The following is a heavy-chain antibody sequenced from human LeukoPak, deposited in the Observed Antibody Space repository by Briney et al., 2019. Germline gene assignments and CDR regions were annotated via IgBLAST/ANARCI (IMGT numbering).Heavy chain of an antibody. Sequence: PSETLSLTCAVYGGSLSGYYWTWIRQPPGKGLEWIGQIDDSGSTNYNPSLKTGVTISLDTSKNQFSLKLTSVTAADTAVYYCARYNFYRYGAKGEGALYFWGQGTMVTVSS. CDR2: IDDSGST. CDR1: GGSLSGYY. CDR3: ARYNFYRYGAKGEGALYF. J-gene: IGHJ3*01. D-gene: IGHD3/OR15-3a*01. V-gene: IGHV4-34*01.